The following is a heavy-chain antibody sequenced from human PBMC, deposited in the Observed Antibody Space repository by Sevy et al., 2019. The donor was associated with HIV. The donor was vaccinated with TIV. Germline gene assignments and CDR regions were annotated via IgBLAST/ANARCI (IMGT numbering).Heavy chain of an antibody. Sequence: ASVMVSCKASGYTFTGYYMHWVRQAPGQGLEWMGWINPNSGGTNYAQKFQGRVTMTRDTSISTAYMELSRLRSDDTAVYYCAREERGYCSGGSCYPASKWGQGTLVTVSS. D-gene: IGHD2-15*01. V-gene: IGHV1-2*02. CDR1: GYTFTGYY. CDR3: AREERGYCSGGSCYPASK. J-gene: IGHJ4*02. CDR2: INPNSGGT.